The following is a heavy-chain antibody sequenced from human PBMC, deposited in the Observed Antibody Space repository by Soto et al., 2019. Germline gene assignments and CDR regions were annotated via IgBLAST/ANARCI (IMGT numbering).Heavy chain of an antibody. CDR1: GYSFTSYW. CDR3: ARLDGRSTRIAAADNWFDP. J-gene: IGHJ5*02. Sequence: GESLKISCKGSGYSFTSYWIGWLRQMPGKGLEWMGIIYPGDSDTRYSPSFQGQVTISADKSISTAYLQWSSLKASDTAMYYCARLDGRSTRIAAADNWFDPWGQGTLVTVSS. CDR2: IYPGDSDT. V-gene: IGHV5-51*01. D-gene: IGHD6-13*01.